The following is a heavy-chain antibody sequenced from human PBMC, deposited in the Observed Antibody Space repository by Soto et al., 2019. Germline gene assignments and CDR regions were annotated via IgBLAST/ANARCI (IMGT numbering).Heavy chain of an antibody. J-gene: IGHJ6*02. V-gene: IGHV3-48*02. CDR1: GFTFSSYS. CDR2: ISSSSSTI. CDR3: ARDKGRFNPRYYGMDV. D-gene: IGHD3-10*01. Sequence: GGSLRLSCAASGFTFSSYSMNWVRQAPGKGLEWVSYISSSSSTIYYADSVKGRFTISRDNAKNSLYLQMNSLRDEDTAVYYCARDKGRFNPRYYGMDVWGQGTTVTVSS.